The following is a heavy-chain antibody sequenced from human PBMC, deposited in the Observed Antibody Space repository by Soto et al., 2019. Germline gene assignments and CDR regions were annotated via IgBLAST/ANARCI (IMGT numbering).Heavy chain of an antibody. D-gene: IGHD6-13*01. Sequence: VESLKISCNGSGYSFTSYWISWVRQMPWKGLEWMGRIDPSDSYTNYSPSFQGHVTISADKSISTAYLQWSSLKASDTAMYYCARRVRIAAAGNYYYCGMDVWGQGTTVTVSS. CDR2: IDPSDSYT. CDR3: ARRVRIAAAGNYYYCGMDV. CDR1: GYSFTSYW. V-gene: IGHV5-10-1*01. J-gene: IGHJ6*02.